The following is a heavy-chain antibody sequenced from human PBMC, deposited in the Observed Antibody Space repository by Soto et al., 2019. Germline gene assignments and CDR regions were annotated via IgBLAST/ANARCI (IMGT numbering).Heavy chain of an antibody. Sequence: EVQLVESGGGLVQPGGSLRLSCAASGFTFRSYWMSWVRQAPGKGLEWVANIKDDGSDKYYVDSVKGRFTISRDNAKNSLYLQMNSLRVEDTAVYYCARSSPLGPPDYWGQGTLVTVSA. CDR1: GFTFRSYW. V-gene: IGHV3-7*01. CDR2: IKDDGSDK. J-gene: IGHJ4*02. CDR3: ARSSPLGPPDY.